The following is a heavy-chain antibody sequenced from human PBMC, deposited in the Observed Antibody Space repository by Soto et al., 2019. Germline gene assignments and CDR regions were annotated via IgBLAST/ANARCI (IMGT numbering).Heavy chain of an antibody. CDR2: IYHSGST. CDR1: GGSISSGGYS. D-gene: IGHD3-10*01. Sequence: SETLSLTCAVSGGSISSGGYSWSWIRQPPGKGLEWIGYIYHSGSTYYNPSLKSRVTISVDRSKNQFSLKLSSVTAADTAVYYCARGDSGSYPNFDYWGQGTLVTVSS. CDR3: ARGDSGSYPNFDY. J-gene: IGHJ4*02. V-gene: IGHV4-30-2*01.